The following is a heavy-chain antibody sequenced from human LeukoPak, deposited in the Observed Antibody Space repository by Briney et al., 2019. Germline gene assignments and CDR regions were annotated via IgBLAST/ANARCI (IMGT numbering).Heavy chain of an antibody. Sequence: SETLSLTCTVSGGSISSSSYYWGGIRQPPGKGLEWIGSIYYSGSTYYNPSLKSRVTISVDTSKNQFSLKLSSVTAADTAVYYCARGPNNWFDPWGQGTLVTVSS. V-gene: IGHV4-39*01. CDR1: GGSISSSSYY. CDR3: ARGPNNWFDP. J-gene: IGHJ5*02. CDR2: IYYSGST.